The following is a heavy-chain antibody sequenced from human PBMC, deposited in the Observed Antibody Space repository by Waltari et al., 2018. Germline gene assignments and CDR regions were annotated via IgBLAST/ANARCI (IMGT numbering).Heavy chain of an antibody. J-gene: IGHJ4*02. Sequence: EVQLLESGGGLVQPGGSLRLSCAASGFAFSSYAMSWVRQAPGKGLGWVSAMSGSGGSTCYAVSVKGWFTISSDISKNKLYLQMNRLRAEDTAVYSCVKGDDGDYGRVFDYWGQGTLVTVSS. CDR2: MSGSGGST. V-gene: IGHV3-23*01. CDR1: GFAFSSYA. CDR3: VKGDDGDYGRVFDY. D-gene: IGHD4-17*01.